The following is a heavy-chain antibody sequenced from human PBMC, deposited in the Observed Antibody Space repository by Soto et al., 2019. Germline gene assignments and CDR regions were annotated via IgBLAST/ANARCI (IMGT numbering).Heavy chain of an antibody. J-gene: IGHJ4*02. CDR1: GFTFSSYG. V-gene: IGHV3-33*01. CDR3: ARDLSSAVVYAIGYYFDY. CDR2: IWYDGSNK. Sequence: PGGSLRLSCAASGFTFSSYGMHWVRQAPGKGLEWVAVIWYDGSNKYYADSVKGRFTISRDNSKNTLYLQMNSLRAEDTAVYYCARDLSSAVVYAIGYYFDYWGQGTLVTVS. D-gene: IGHD2-8*02.